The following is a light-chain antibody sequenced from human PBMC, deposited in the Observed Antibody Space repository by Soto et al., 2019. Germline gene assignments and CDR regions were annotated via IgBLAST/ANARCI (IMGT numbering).Light chain of an antibody. V-gene: IGKV3-20*01. CDR2: GAS. CDR3: QQYGSSPTWT. Sequence: EVVMTQSPATLSVSPGERATLSCRASQSVSSSHLAWYQQKPGQAPRLLIYGASSRATGIPDRFSGSGSGTDFTLTISRLEPEDFAVYYCQQYGSSPTWTFGQGTKVDIK. CDR1: QSVSSSH. J-gene: IGKJ1*01.